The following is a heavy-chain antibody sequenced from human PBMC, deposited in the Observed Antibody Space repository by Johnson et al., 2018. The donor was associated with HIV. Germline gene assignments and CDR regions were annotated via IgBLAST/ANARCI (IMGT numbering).Heavy chain of an antibody. D-gene: IGHD1-26*01. CDR3: ARGQGYNGVDPDALDI. CDR1: GRTFVCPG. CDR2: ISGAGSHT. V-gene: IGHV3-30*03. Sequence: QVQLVESGGGVVQPGRSLRLSCAASGRTFVCPGVRWFRQGPGWCLLALVVISGAGSHTDWEVGGAGRWASSRDNSKNTLYLQMNSLRAEDTAVYFCARGQGYNGVDPDALDIWGRATMGTVSS. J-gene: IGHJ3*02.